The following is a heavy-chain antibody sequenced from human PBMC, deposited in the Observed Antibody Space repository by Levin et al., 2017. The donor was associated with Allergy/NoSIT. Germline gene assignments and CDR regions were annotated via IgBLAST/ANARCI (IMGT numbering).Heavy chain of an antibody. Sequence: RGESLKISCQASGYSFTSFWFAWVRQRPGKGLEWMGLIFPSDSDTRVSPSFQGQIIMSVDKSISTAYLQWSSLKASDTAMYYCARRDSDGSNSFDYWGHGTLVTVSP. J-gene: IGHJ4*01. V-gene: IGHV5-51*01. CDR1: GYSFTSFW. CDR3: ARRDSDGSNSFDY. CDR2: IFPSDSDT. D-gene: IGHD4-23*01.